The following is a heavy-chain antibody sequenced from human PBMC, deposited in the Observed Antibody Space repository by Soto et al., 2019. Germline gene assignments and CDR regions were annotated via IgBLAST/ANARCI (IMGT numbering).Heavy chain of an antibody. CDR2: INGDGSRT. CDR3: ATVGTGSYNWLDP. D-gene: IGHD1-26*01. V-gene: IGHV3-74*01. J-gene: IGHJ5*02. CDR1: GFTFSNNW. Sequence: EVQLVESGGGLVQPGGSLRLSCAASGFTFSNNWMHWVRQAPGKGLVWVSRINGDGSRTNYADSVRGRFTISRDNAKNTLFLQMNGLRAEDTAVYYCATVGTGSYNWLDPWGQGTQVTVSS.